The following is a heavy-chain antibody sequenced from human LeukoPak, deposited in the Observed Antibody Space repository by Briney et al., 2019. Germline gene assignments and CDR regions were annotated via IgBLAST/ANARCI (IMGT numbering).Heavy chain of an antibody. CDR1: GFTFSSYG. D-gene: IGHD6-19*01. Sequence: GGSLRLSCAASGFTFSSYGMHWVRQAPGKGLEWVAVISYDGSNKYYADSVKGRFTISRDNSKNTLYLQMNSLRAEDTAVYYCAKAAVAGVLYNWFDPWGQGTLVTVS. V-gene: IGHV3-30*18. J-gene: IGHJ5*02. CDR2: ISYDGSNK. CDR3: AKAAVAGVLYNWFDP.